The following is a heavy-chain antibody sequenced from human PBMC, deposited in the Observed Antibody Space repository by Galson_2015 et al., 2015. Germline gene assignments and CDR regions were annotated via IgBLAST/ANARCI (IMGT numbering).Heavy chain of an antibody. V-gene: IGHV3-21*01. Sequence: SLRLSCAASEFTFSSYYMSWVRQAPGKGLEWVSSISSTTTYIYYADSVKGRFTISRDNAKNSLYLQMNSLGDEDTAVYYCARQILDYDFWSGYYPTNFDYWGQGTLVTVSS. CDR1: EFTFSSYY. J-gene: IGHJ4*02. D-gene: IGHD3-3*01. CDR2: ISSTTTYI. CDR3: ARQILDYDFWSGYYPTNFDY.